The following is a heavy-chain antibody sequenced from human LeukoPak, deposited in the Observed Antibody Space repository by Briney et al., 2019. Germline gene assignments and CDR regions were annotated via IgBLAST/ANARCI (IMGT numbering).Heavy chain of an antibody. CDR3: ARTLYCSSTSCYAFWFDP. V-gene: IGHV4-34*01. J-gene: IGHJ5*02. Sequence: TSETLSLTCAVYGGSFSGYYWSWIRQPPGKGLEWIGEINHSGSTNYNPSLKSRVTISVDTSKNQFSLKLSSVTAADTAVYYCARTLYCSSTSCYAFWFDPWGQGTLVTVSS. CDR1: GGSFSGYY. D-gene: IGHD2-2*01. CDR2: INHSGST.